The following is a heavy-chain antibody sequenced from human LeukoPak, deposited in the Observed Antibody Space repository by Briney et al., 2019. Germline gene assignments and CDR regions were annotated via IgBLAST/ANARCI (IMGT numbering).Heavy chain of an antibody. J-gene: IGHJ4*02. CDR2: IYYSGST. Sequence: SGPTLVKPTQTLMLTCSFSDFSVTTSGVGVAWIRQPPGKGLEWIGYIYYSGSTKYNSSLKSRVTISVQTSNNQFSLKLSSVTAADTAVYYCARSSSILTIPTFDYWGRGTLVTVSS. D-gene: IGHD5-24*01. CDR1: DFSVTTSGVG. V-gene: IGHV4-61*08. CDR3: ARSSSILTIPTFDY.